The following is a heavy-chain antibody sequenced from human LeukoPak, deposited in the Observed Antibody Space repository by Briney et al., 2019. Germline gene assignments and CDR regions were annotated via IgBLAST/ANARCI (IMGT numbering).Heavy chain of an antibody. CDR1: GRSISSGGYY. Sequence: SQTLSLTCTVSGRSISSGGYYWNWIRQHPGNGLEWIGYIYYSGSTYYNPSLKSRVTISVDTSKNHFSLKLNSVTAADTAVYYCARGYFDSGSSLDYWGQGTLVTVSS. V-gene: IGHV4-31*03. J-gene: IGHJ4*02. CDR2: IYYSGST. CDR3: ARGYFDSGSSLDY. D-gene: IGHD3-10*01.